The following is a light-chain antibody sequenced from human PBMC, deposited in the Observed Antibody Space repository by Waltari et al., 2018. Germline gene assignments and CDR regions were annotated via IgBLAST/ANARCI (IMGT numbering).Light chain of an antibody. J-gene: IGLJ2*01. CDR1: SSDVGGYNY. V-gene: IGLV2-11*01. CDR3: CSYAGSYTFV. Sequence: QSALTQPRSVSGSPGQSVTISCTGTSSDVGGYNYVSWYQQQPGKAPKFMIYDVNKRPSGVPDRFSGSKSGNTASLTISGLQAEDEADYYCCSYAGSYTFVFGGGTKLTVL. CDR2: DVN.